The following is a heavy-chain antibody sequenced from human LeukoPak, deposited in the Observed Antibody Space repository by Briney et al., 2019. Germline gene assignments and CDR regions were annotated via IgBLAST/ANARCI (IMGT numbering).Heavy chain of an antibody. D-gene: IGHD3-10*01. CDR3: ARDGTMVRGVIDYFDY. CDR2: ITPIYGTA. Sequence: SVKVSCKASGGTFSTYAISWVRQAPGQGLEWMGGITPIYGTANYAQKFQGRVTITADESTSTAYMELSSLRSEDTAVYYCARDGTMVRGVIDYFDYWGQGTLVTVSS. V-gene: IGHV1-69*01. J-gene: IGHJ4*02. CDR1: GGTFSTYA.